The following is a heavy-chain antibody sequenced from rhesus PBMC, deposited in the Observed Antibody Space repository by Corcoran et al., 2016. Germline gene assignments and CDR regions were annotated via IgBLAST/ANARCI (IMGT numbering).Heavy chain of an antibody. Sequence: EVRLVESGGGLAKPGGSLRLSCAASGFTFSAYDMDWVRQAPGRGLGWGSRSRNGGDSTWYVDSVKDRFTISRENANNILYLQMDSLRAEDTAVYFCVRAIGYWGQGVLVTVSS. CDR2: SRNGGDST. CDR3: VRAIGY. V-gene: IGHV3-178*01. CDR1: GFTFSAYD. J-gene: IGHJ4*01.